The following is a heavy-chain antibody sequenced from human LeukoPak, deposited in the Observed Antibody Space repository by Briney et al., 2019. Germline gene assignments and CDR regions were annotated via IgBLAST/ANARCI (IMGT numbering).Heavy chain of an antibody. Sequence: SETLSLTCTVSGGSINNYYWSWIRQPPGKGLEWIGYIYYSGSTNYYPSLKSRVTISVDTSKNQFSLKMSSVTAADTAIYYCARVGDYGDYVNWFDPWGPGTLVTVSS. J-gene: IGHJ5*02. D-gene: IGHD4-17*01. CDR3: ARVGDYGDYVNWFDP. CDR2: IYYSGST. V-gene: IGHV4-59*08. CDR1: GGSINNYY.